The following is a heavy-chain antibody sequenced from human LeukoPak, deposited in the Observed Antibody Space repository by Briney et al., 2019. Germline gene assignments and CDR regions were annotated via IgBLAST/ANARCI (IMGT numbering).Heavy chain of an antibody. CDR1: GFTFSSYA. J-gene: IGHJ6*04. CDR3: AKDLVVVPGSSPMDV. CDR2: ISGSGGST. V-gene: IGHV3-23*01. D-gene: IGHD2-2*01. Sequence: PGGSLRLSCAASGFTFSSYAMSWVRQAPGKGLEWVSAISGSGGSTYYADSVKGRFTISRDNSKNTLYLQMNSLRAEDTAVYYCAKDLVVVPGSSPMDVWGKGTTVTVSS.